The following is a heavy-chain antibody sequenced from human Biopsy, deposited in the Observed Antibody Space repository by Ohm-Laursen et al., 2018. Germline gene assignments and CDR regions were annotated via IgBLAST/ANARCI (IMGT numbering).Heavy chain of an antibody. CDR3: ARLYRLDDYWNDDPPDAFDV. D-gene: IGHD3-3*01. V-gene: IGHV4-59*01. CDR2: IYYSGST. J-gene: IGHJ3*01. CDR1: GGSISSDY. Sequence: SETLSLTCTVSGGSISSDYWSWIRQTPGKGLEWIGYIYYSGSTNYNPSLKSRVTTSVDTSKKQFSLKLTSVTAADTAVFFCARLYRLDDYWNDDPPDAFDVWGQGTMVTVSS.